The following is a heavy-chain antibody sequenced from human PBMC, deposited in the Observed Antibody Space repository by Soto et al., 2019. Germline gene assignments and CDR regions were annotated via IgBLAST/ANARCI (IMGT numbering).Heavy chain of an antibody. CDR3: ARLPGTYYGSGSYSPIDY. J-gene: IGHJ4*02. Sequence: GSLRLSCAASGFTFSSYSMNWVRQAPGKGLEWVSSISSSSSYIYYADSVKGRFTISRDNAKNSLYLQMNSLRAEDTAVYYCARLPGTYYGSGSYSPIDYWGQGTLVTVSS. V-gene: IGHV3-21*01. D-gene: IGHD3-10*01. CDR1: GFTFSSYS. CDR2: ISSSSSYI.